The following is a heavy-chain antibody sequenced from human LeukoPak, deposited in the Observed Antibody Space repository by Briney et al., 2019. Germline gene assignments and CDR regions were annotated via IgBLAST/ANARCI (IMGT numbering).Heavy chain of an antibody. CDR3: ARDGDY. J-gene: IGHJ4*02. V-gene: IGHV4-59*01. CDR2: NYYRRSA. CDR1: GCSLSSYY. Sequence: SETLSLTCVFSGCSLSSYYWSWIRQPPGKGLEWIGYNYYRRSANYHPSLKSRVTIPEDKSKNQFSLKSTYVTPENPAEYYCARDGDYWSQGTLVTVHS.